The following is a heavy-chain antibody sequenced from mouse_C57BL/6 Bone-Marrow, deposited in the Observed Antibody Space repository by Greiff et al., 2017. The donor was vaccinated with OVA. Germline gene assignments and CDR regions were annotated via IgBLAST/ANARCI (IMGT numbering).Heavy chain of an antibody. CDR2: IDPSDSYT. CDR3: ARTITTVVAKDGYFDV. J-gene: IGHJ1*03. CDR1: GYTFTSYW. Sequence: VQLQQPGAELVKPGASVKLSCKASGYTFTSYWMQWVKQRPGQGLEWIGEIDPSDSYTNYNQKFKGKATLTVDTSSSTAYMKLSSLTSDDSAVYYCARTITTVVAKDGYFDVWGTGTTVTVSS. V-gene: IGHV1-50*01. D-gene: IGHD1-1*01.